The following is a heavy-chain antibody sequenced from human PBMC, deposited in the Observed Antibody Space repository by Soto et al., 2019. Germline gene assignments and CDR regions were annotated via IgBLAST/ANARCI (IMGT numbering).Heavy chain of an antibody. D-gene: IGHD1-1*01. Sequence: QVQLQESGPGLVKPSETLSLTCSVSGGSVSSGAYYWSWIRQPPGKGLEWIGYIYYSGSTNYNPSLKSRVTISVDTSKNQFSLKLSSVTAADTAVYYCARFKQHSNLFDPWGQGTLVTVSS. J-gene: IGHJ5*02. CDR2: IYYSGST. CDR1: GGSVSSGAYY. CDR3: ARFKQHSNLFDP. V-gene: IGHV4-61*08.